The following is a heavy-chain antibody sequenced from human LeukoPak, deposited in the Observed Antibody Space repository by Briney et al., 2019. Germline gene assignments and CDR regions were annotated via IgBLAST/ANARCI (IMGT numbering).Heavy chain of an antibody. D-gene: IGHD3-22*01. Sequence: PGGSLRLSCAASGFTFDDYAMHWVRQAPGKGLEWVSGISWNSGSIGYADSVKGRFTISRDNAKNSLYLQMNSLRAEDTALYYCAKDIGHDSSGYYDYWGQGTLVTVSS. CDR2: ISWNSGSI. V-gene: IGHV3-9*01. CDR1: GFTFDDYA. CDR3: AKDIGHDSSGYYDY. J-gene: IGHJ4*02.